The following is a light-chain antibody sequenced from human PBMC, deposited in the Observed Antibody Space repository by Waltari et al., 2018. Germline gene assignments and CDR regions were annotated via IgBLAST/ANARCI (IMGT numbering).Light chain of an antibody. CDR2: EVS. V-gene: IGLV2-14*01. CDR3: SSYTTSNAPGV. J-gene: IGLJ1*01. CDR1: DSYVGAYNF. Sequence: QSALTQPASVPGSPGQLITISCTGTDSYVGAYNFVSWYRQHPGKAPHLIIYEVSERPPGISDRFSGSKSDNPASLTISGLQADDEAVYYCSSYTTSNAPGVFGTGTKVTVL.